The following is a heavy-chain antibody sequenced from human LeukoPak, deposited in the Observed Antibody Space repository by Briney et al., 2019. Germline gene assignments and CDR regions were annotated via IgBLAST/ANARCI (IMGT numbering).Heavy chain of an antibody. D-gene: IGHD3-22*01. V-gene: IGHV3-21*01. CDR3: ARGDSSGYDY. CDR1: GFTFSSYS. CDR2: ISSSSSYI. Sequence: GGSLRLSCAASGFTFSSYSMNWVRQAPGKGLEWVSSISSSSSYIYYADSVKGRFTISRDNAKNPLYLQMNSLRAEDTAVYYCARGDSSGYDYWGQGTLVTVSS. J-gene: IGHJ4*02.